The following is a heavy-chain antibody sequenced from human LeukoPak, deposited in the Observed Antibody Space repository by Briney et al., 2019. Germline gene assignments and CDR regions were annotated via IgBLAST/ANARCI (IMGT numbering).Heavy chain of an antibody. Sequence: GAAVKVSCKASGYTFANYGISWVRQAPAQGLEWMGWISAYSGTTNYAQKLQGRVNMTTDTSTSTAYIDLRSRRSDGTALYYCARWEVTGGSRHDAFDIWGEGTMVTVSS. CDR3: ARWEVTGGSRHDAFDI. CDR1: GYTFANYG. J-gene: IGHJ3*02. CDR2: ISAYSGTT. D-gene: IGHD2-15*01. V-gene: IGHV1-18*01.